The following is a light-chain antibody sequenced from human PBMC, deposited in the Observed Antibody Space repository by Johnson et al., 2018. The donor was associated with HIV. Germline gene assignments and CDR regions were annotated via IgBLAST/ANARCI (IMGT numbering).Light chain of an antibody. CDR2: DNN. CDR1: SSNIGNNY. J-gene: IGLJ1*01. CDR3: GTWDSSLSTGGV. Sequence: QSVLSQPPSVSAATGQKVTISCSGSSSNIGNNYVSWYQQIPGTAPKLLIYDNNKRPSGIPDRFSGSKSGTSATLGITGLQTGDEADYYCGTWDSSLSTGGVFGTGTKVTVL. V-gene: IGLV1-51*01.